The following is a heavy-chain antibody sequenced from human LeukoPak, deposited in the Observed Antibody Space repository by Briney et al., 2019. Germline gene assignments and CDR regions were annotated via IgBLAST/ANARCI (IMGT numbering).Heavy chain of an antibody. CDR1: GFTFSSYG. D-gene: IGHD6-6*01. J-gene: IGHJ4*02. CDR3: ARESFAARWD. Sequence: GGSLRLSCAASGFTFSSYGMSWVRQAPGKGLEWVSAISGSGGSTYYADSVKGRFTISRDNANNLLYLQMNSLRAEDTAVYYCARESFAARWDWGQGTLVTVSS. V-gene: IGHV3-23*01. CDR2: ISGSGGST.